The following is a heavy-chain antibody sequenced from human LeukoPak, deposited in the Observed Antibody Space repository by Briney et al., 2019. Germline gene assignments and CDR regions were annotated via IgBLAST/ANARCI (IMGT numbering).Heavy chain of an antibody. CDR3: ATGDGIAAAGTFDY. CDR2: FDPEDGET. J-gene: IGHJ4*02. D-gene: IGHD6-13*01. Sequence: ASVKVSCKASGYTFTSYDINWVRQATGQGLEWMGGFDPEDGETIYAQKFQGRVTMTEDTSTDTAYMELSSLRSEDTAVYYCATGDGIAAAGTFDYWGQGTLVTVSP. V-gene: IGHV1-24*01. CDR1: GYTFTSYD.